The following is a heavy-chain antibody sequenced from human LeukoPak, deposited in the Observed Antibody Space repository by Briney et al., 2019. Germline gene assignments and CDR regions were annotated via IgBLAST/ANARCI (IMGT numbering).Heavy chain of an antibody. CDR3: ARVQDFDTSAYYLGY. J-gene: IGHJ4*02. Sequence: SETLSLTCAVYGGSFSDYYWSWIRQPPGKGLEWIGEINHGGGTNYNPSLKSRVTISVDTSKNQFSLKLSSVTAADTAVYYCARVQDFDTSAYYLGYWGQGNLVTVSS. CDR2: INHGGGT. CDR1: GGSFSDYY. V-gene: IGHV4-34*01. D-gene: IGHD3-22*01.